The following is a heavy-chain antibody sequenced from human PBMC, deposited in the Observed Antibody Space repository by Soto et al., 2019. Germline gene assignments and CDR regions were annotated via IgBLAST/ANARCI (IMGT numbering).Heavy chain of an antibody. D-gene: IGHD6-13*01. Sequence: PSETLSLTCAVYGGSFNGYYWNWIRQPPGKGLEWIGEINHSGSTNYNPSLKSRVTISVDTSKNQFSLKLSSVTAADTAVYYCARGYGSNFDYWGQGTLVTVSS. V-gene: IGHV4-34*01. J-gene: IGHJ4*02. CDR3: ARGYGSNFDY. CDR2: INHSGST. CDR1: GGSFNGYY.